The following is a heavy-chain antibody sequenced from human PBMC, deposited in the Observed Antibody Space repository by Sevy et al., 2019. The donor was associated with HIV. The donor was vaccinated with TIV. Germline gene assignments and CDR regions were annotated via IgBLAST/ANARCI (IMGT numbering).Heavy chain of an antibody. D-gene: IGHD3-3*01. V-gene: IGHV1-24*01. CDR2: FDPEEGER. Sequence: ASVKVSCKVSGYTLTQLSMHWVRQAPGKGREGLGSFDPEEGERIYEQKFQGRFTMTQETSTDQAYMELSSLRSEDTAIYYCATGREYYEGNSGYFDYWGQGTLVTVSS. CDR1: GYTLTQLS. J-gene: IGHJ4*02. CDR3: ATGREYYEGNSGYFDY.